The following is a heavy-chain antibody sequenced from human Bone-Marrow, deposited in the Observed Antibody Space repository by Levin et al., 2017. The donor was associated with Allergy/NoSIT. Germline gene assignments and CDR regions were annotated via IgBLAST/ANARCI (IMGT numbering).Heavy chain of an antibody. CDR1: SGSISSGHYF. CDR2: IYYSGAT. CDR3: ARIRNAGGKGWFDS. J-gene: IGHJ5*01. V-gene: IGHV4-31*03. Sequence: SETLSLTCTVSSGSISSGHYFWSWIRQHPGKGLEWIGHIYYSGATYYNPSLRSRVSISVETYTNQFSLKLTPVTAADTAVYYCARIRNAGGKGWFDSWGQGTLVTVSS. D-gene: IGHD4-23*01.